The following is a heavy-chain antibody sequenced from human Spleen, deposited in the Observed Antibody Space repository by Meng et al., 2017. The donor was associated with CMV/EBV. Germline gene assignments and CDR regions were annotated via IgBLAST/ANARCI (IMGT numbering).Heavy chain of an antibody. D-gene: IGHD2-21*02. Sequence: QVQLRESGPGLVKPSGTLSLTCAVSGGSTSSSNLWTWVRQVPGKGLEWIGEIYHSGSTNYNPSLKSRVTISVDKFKNQFSLKLGSVTAADTAVYYCARIERRRILKYCGSDCSTTDYWGQGTLVTVSS. CDR2: IYHSGST. CDR1: GGSTSSSNL. V-gene: IGHV4-4*02. CDR3: ARIERRRILKYCGSDCSTTDY. J-gene: IGHJ4*02.